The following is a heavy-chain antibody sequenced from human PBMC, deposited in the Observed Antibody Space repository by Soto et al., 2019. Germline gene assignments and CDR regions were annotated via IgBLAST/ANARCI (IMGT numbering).Heavy chain of an antibody. CDR3: ARDPRLFLTGYYTSYYYYVMDV. J-gene: IGHJ6*02. CDR2: INPSGGST. V-gene: IGHV1-46*01. Sequence: ASVKVSCKASGYTFTSYYMHWVRQAPGQGLEWMGIINPSGGSTSYAQKFQGRVTMTRDTSTSTVYMELSSLRSEDTAVYYCARDPRLFLTGYYTSYYYYVMDVWGQGTTVTVSS. D-gene: IGHD3-9*01. CDR1: GYTFTSYY.